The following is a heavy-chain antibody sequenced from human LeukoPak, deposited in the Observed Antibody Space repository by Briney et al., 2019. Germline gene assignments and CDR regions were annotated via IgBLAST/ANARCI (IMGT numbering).Heavy chain of an antibody. CDR2: INHSGST. D-gene: IGHD3-22*01. CDR3: ARGHYYDSSGYYYYYYGMDV. CDR1: GGSISGYY. V-gene: IGHV4-34*01. J-gene: IGHJ6*02. Sequence: PSETLSLTCAVYGGSISGYYWSWIRQPPGKGLEWIGEINHSGSTNYNPSLKSRVTISVDTSKNQFSLKLSSVTAADTAVYYCARGHYYDSSGYYYYYYGMDVWGQGTTVTVSS.